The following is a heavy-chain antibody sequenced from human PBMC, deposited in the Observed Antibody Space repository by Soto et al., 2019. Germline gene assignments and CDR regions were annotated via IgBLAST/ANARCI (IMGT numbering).Heavy chain of an antibody. Sequence: QVQLVQSGAEVKKPGSSVKVSCKASGGTFSSYAISWVRQAPGQGLELMGGIIPSFGTANYAPKFQGRVTITADECTSTAYMELSSLRSEDTAVYYCARLAVADPNSSYYYGMDVWGHGTTVTVSS. CDR3: ARLAVADPNSSYYYGMDV. V-gene: IGHV1-69*01. D-gene: IGHD6-19*01. CDR2: IIPSFGTA. J-gene: IGHJ6*02. CDR1: GGTFSSYA.